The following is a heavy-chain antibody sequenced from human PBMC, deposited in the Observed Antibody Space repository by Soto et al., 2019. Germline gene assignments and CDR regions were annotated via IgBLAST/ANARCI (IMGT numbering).Heavy chain of an antibody. CDR3: ARELNYDFWSGPTSYYYYGMDV. V-gene: IGHV3-48*04. CDR1: GFTFSSYG. J-gene: IGHJ6*02. CDR2: ISPGRISI. Sequence: GGSLRLSCAASGFTFSSYGLNWVRQAPGKGLEWVSYISPGRISIDYADSVKGRFTISRGNAKNSLYLQMNSLRAEDTAVYYCARELNYDFWSGPTSYYYYGMDVWGQGTTVTVS. D-gene: IGHD3-3*01.